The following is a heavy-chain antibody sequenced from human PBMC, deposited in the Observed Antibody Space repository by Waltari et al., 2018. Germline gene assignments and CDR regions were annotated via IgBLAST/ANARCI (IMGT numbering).Heavy chain of an antibody. CDR2: VSFSGTA. J-gene: IGHJ3*01. CDR3: ATYIGASVGTAAFDV. Sequence: QLQLQESGPRLVRPSETLSLICRVSGVSITSNRHYWAWIRQSPGQGLEWIGTVSFSGTAYLSPALKGLFSVSRDTSNNQVSLILGSVTAADMAVYYCATYIGASVGTAAFDVWGQGTMVTVSS. D-gene: IGHD5-12*01. CDR1: GVSITSNRHY. V-gene: IGHV4-39*01.